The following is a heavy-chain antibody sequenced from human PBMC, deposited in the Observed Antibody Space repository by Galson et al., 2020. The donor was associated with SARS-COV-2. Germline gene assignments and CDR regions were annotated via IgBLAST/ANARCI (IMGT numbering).Heavy chain of an antibody. V-gene: IGHV4-59*01. Sequence: SETLSLTCTVSGGSISSYYWSWIRQPPGKGLEWIGYIYYSGSTNYNPSLKSRVTISVDTSKNQFSLKLSSVTAADTAVYYCARGGSGTIFGVVIRTQDAFDIWGQGTMVTVSS. D-gene: IGHD3-3*01. J-gene: IGHJ3*02. CDR3: ARGGSGTIFGVVIRTQDAFDI. CDR2: IYYSGST. CDR1: GGSISSYY.